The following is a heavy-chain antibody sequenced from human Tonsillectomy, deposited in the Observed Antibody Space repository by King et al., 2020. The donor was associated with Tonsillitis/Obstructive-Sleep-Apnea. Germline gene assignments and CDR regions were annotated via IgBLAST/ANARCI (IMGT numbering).Heavy chain of an antibody. J-gene: IGHJ4*02. CDR1: GFTFSSYA. Sequence: VQLVESGGGLVQPGGSLRHSCADSGFTFSSYAMSWVRPAPGKGREWVSAIYGRGGGTYYADSLKGRFTISRDNSRNTLYLQMISLRAEDTAVYYCAMVPNSGYHSYFDYWGQGTLVTASS. V-gene: IGHV3-23*04. CDR2: IYGRGGGT. D-gene: IGHD5-12*01. CDR3: AMVPNSGYHSYFDY.